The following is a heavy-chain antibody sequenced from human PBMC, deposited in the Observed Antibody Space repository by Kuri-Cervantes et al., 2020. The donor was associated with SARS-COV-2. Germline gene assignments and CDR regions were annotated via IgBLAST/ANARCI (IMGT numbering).Heavy chain of an antibody. CDR1: GFTFCDYY. J-gene: IGHJ4*02. V-gene: IGHV3-11*01. CDR2: ISSSGSTI. D-gene: IGHD2-2*01. CDR3: AKDLVSSSTSCYDY. Sequence: GGSLRLSCAASGFTFCDYYMSWIRQAPGKGLEWVSYISSSGSTIYYADSVKGRFTISRDNSKNTLYLQMNSLRAEDTAVYYCAKDLVSSSTSCYDYWGQGTLVTVSS.